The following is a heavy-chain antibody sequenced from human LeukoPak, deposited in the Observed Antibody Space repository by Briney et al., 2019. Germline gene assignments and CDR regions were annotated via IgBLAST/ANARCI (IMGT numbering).Heavy chain of an antibody. Sequence: ASVKVSCKVSGYTLTELSMHWVRQAPGKGLEWMGGFDPEDGETIYAQKFQGRVTMTEDTSTDTAYMELSSLRSEDTAVYYCATGSSTSCYNNWCYYYYYMDVWGQGTTVTVSS. CDR3: ATGSSTSCYNNWCYYYYYMDV. V-gene: IGHV1-24*01. D-gene: IGHD2-2*02. CDR2: FDPEDGET. J-gene: IGHJ6*03. CDR1: GYTLTELS.